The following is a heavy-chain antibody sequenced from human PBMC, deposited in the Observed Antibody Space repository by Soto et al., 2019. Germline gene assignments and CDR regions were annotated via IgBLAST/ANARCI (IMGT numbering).Heavy chain of an antibody. CDR1: GFTFSSYA. D-gene: IGHD2-15*01. J-gene: IGHJ6*02. CDR2: ISGSGGST. Sequence: GGSLRLSCAASGFTFSSYAMSWVRQAPGKGLEWVSAISGSGGSTYYADSVKGRFTISRDNSKNTLYLQMNSLRAEDTAVYYCAKLGGLTKPVAYYYYYGMDVWGQGTTVTVSS. CDR3: AKLGGLTKPVAYYYYYGMDV. V-gene: IGHV3-23*01.